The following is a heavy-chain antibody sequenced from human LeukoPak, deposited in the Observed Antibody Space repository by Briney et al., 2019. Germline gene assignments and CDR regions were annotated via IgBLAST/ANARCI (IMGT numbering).Heavy chain of an antibody. V-gene: IGHV4-34*01. Sequence: SEALSLTCAVYGESFSAYSWNWIRQSPGKGLEWIGQINHSGSTNYNPSLKSRVTISVDTSKNQTSKRQFSLKLNSVTAADTAVYYCTRERSTPGINWFDPWGQGTLVTVSS. J-gene: IGHJ5*02. D-gene: IGHD2-2*01. CDR2: INHSGST. CDR1: GESFSAYS. CDR3: TRERSTPGINWFDP.